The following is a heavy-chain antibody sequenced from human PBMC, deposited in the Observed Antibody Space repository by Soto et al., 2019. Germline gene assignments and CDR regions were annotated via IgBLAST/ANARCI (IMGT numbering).Heavy chain of an antibody. J-gene: IGHJ6*02. CDR1: GGTFSSYA. CDR3: ARKGIAARPPSYYYYGMDV. V-gene: IGHV1-69*01. D-gene: IGHD6-6*01. Sequence: YVTFYCKASGGTFSSYAISWVRQAPGQGLEWMGGIIPIFGTANYAQKFQGRVTITADESTSTAYMELSSLRSEDTTVYYCARKGIAARPPSYYYYGMDVWGQGTTVTVSS. CDR2: IIPIFGTA.